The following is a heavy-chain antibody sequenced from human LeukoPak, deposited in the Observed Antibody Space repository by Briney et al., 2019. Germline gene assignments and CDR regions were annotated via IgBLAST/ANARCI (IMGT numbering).Heavy chain of an antibody. CDR2: ISGSGGST. J-gene: IGHJ5*02. V-gene: IGHV3-23*01. CDR3: AKDRRYSSSWSLNWFDP. Sequence: GGSLRLSCTASGFRFSSYWMHWVRQAPGKGLEWVSAISGSGGSTYYADSVKGRFTISRDNSKNTLYLQMNSLRAEDTAVYYCAKDRRYSSSWSLNWFDPWGQGTLVTVSS. D-gene: IGHD6-13*01. CDR1: GFRFSSYW.